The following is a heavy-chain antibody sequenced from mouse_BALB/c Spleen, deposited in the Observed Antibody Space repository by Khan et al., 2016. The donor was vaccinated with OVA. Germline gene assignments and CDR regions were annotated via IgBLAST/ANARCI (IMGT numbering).Heavy chain of an antibody. J-gene: IGHJ4*01. V-gene: IGHV1S136*01. CDR1: GYTFTNYL. D-gene: IGHD1-1*01. CDR2: INPYNDGT. Sequence: VQLQQSGPELVKPGASVKMSCKTSGYTFTNYLMHWVKQKPGQGLEWIGYINPYNDGTKYNENFRGKATLTSDTSSSTADMELSSLTSEDSAFYYCARYASTPYYAVDYWGQGTSVTVSS. CDR3: ARYASTPYYAVDY.